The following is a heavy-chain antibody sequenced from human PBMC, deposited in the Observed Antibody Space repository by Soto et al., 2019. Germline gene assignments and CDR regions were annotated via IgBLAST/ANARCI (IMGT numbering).Heavy chain of an antibody. CDR3: ARVRGYYLNPSFDY. D-gene: IGHD3-22*01. CDR2: IYYSGST. V-gene: IGHV4-31*03. Sequence: PSETLSLTCTVSGGSISSGGYYWSWIRQHPGKGLEWIGYIYYSGSTYYNPSLKSRATISVDTSKNQFSLKLSSVTAADTAVYYCARVRGYYLNPSFDYWGQGTLVTVSS. CDR1: GGSISSGGYY. J-gene: IGHJ4*02.